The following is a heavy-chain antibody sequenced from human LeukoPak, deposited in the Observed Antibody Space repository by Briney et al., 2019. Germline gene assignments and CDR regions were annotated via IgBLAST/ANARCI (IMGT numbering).Heavy chain of an antibody. CDR1: GYTFTSYY. J-gene: IGHJ6*03. D-gene: IGHD6-19*01. CDR3: ARAFGYSSGWFRTDMDV. CDR2: INPSGGST. V-gene: IGHV1-46*01. Sequence: GASVKVSCKASGYTFTSYYMHWVRQAPGQGLEWMGIINPSGGSTSYAQKFQGRVTMTRDMSTSTVYMELSSLRSEDTAVYYCARAFGYSSGWFRTDMDVWGKGTTVTVSS.